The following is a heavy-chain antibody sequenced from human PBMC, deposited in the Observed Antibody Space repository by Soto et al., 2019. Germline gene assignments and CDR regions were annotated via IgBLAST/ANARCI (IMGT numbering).Heavy chain of an antibody. J-gene: IGHJ3*02. CDR1: GFTFSEYG. CDR3: VKDQLRSYGSGYYSLGGASDI. CDR2: ISSNGGST. Sequence: GGSLRLSCXASGFTFSEYGMNCVRQAPGKGLEWVSAISSNGGSTYYADSVKGRFTISRDNAKNTLYLQMSSLRAEDTAVYYCVKDQLRSYGSGYYSLGGASDIWGQGTMVTVSS. D-gene: IGHD3-22*01. V-gene: IGHV3-64D*08.